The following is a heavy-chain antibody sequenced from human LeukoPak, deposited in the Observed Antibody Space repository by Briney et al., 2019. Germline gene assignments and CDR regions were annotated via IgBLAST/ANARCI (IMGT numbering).Heavy chain of an antibody. V-gene: IGHV3-30*04. CDR2: ISYDGSNK. CDR3: AKTSRKTAHYCDSSGYYSYDY. J-gene: IGHJ4*02. Sequence: GGSLRLSCAASGFTFSSYAMHWVRQAPGKGLEWVAVISYDGSNKYYADSVKGRFTISRDNSKNTLYLQMNSLRAEDTAVYYCAKTSRKTAHYCDSSGYYSYDYWGQGTLVTVSS. CDR1: GFTFSSYA. D-gene: IGHD3-22*01.